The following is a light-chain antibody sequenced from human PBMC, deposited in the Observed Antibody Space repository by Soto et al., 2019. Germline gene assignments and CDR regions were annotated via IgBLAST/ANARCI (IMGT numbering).Light chain of an antibody. Sequence: DVQMTQSPSSLSASVGDTVTITCRASQSINNYLNWYEQKPGEAPKLLMYSASTLQSGVPSRLSGSVTGTDFTLTITSLQPEDFAVYYCQQRYSSPLTFGGGTKVEI. V-gene: IGKV1-39*01. CDR1: QSINNY. CDR3: QQRYSSPLT. J-gene: IGKJ4*01. CDR2: SAS.